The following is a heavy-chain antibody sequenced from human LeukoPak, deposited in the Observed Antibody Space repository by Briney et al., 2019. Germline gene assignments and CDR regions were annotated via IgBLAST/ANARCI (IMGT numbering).Heavy chain of an antibody. CDR1: GGSFSGYY. CDR2: INHSGST. J-gene: IGHJ4*02. Sequence: SETLSLTCAVYGGSFSGYYWSWIRQPPGKGLEWIGEINHSGSTNYNPSLKSRVTISVDTSKNQFSLKLSSVTAADTAVYYCARENSSSDLDYWGQGTLVTVSS. V-gene: IGHV4-34*01. D-gene: IGHD6-13*01. CDR3: ARENSSSDLDY.